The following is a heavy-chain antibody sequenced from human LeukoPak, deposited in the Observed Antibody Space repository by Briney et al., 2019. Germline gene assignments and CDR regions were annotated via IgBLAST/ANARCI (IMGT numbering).Heavy chain of an antibody. V-gene: IGHV3-7*01. CDR1: GFTFSSYW. CDR3: ARGEGLGTTNGGYYFAY. CDR2: IKQDGSDK. D-gene: IGHD1-26*01. J-gene: IGHJ4*02. Sequence: GGSLRLSRAASGFTFSSYWMSWVRQAPGKGLEWVANIKQDGSDKYYVDSVKGRFTISRDNAKNSLYLQMNTLRAEDTAVYYCARGEGLGTTNGGYYFAYWGQGSLVIVSS.